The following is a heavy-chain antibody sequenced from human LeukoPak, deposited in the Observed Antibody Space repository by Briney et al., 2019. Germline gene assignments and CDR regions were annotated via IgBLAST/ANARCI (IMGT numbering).Heavy chain of an antibody. CDR1: GYIFSDYI. V-gene: IGHV3-20*04. J-gene: IGHJ1*01. CDR3: VTLGRDGYSFVGVY. Sequence: VGSLRLSCAGSGYIFSDYIMRWVRHAPGKGLGWVAGINCNGGSTGYAASVKGRYTISRDNAQTALYLQINSLRVAHTALYYCVTLGRDGYSFVGVYWGQGALVTVSS. D-gene: IGHD5-24*01. CDR2: INCNGGST.